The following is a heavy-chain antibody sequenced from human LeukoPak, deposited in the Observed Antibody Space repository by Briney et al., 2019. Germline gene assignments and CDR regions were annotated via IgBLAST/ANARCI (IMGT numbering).Heavy chain of an antibody. D-gene: IGHD5-18*01. CDR1: GVSISSSNSY. V-gene: IGHV4-39*07. Sequence: SETLSLTCTVSGVSISSSNSYWGWIRQPPGKGLEWIGSTYYSGSTYYNPSLKSRVTISVDTSKNQFSLKLSSVTAADTAVYYCARGHGGLWSPFDYWGQGTLVTVSS. CDR2: TYYSGST. J-gene: IGHJ4*02. CDR3: ARGHGGLWSPFDY.